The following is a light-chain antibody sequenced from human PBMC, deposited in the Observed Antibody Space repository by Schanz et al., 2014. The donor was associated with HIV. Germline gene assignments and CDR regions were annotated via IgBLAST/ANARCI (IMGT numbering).Light chain of an antibody. CDR3: QHRNNWPLT. CDR1: QSVSSN. Sequence: EIVMTQSPATLSVSPGERATLSCRASQSVSSNLAWYQQKPGQAPRLLIFGASTRATGIPDRFSGSGSGTDFTLTISRLEPEDFAVYYCQHRNNWPLTFGGGTKVEIK. CDR2: GAS. J-gene: IGKJ4*01. V-gene: IGKV3D-15*01.